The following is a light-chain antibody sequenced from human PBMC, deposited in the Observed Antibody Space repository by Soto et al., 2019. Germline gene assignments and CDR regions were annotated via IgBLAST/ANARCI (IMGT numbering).Light chain of an antibody. CDR3: QQSGSSPYT. CDR2: GAS. Sequence: EIVLTQFPGTLSLSPGERATLSCRASQSVSGSYLAWYQQKPGQAPRLLIYGASTRATGIPDRFRGSGSGTYFTLTISRLGPEDFAVYFCQQSGSSPYTFGQGTKLEIK. CDR1: QSVSGSY. V-gene: IGKV3-20*01. J-gene: IGKJ2*01.